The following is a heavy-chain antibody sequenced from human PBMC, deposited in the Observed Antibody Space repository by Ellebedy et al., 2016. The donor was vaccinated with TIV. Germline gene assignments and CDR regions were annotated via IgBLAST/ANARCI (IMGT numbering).Heavy chain of an antibody. CDR1: GFTFSSYS. J-gene: IGHJ4*02. V-gene: IGHV3-48*02. CDR2: ISSSSSTI. Sequence: GESLKISCAASGFTFSSYSMNWVFHAPGKGLEWVSYISSSSSTIYYADSVKGRFTISRDNAKNSLYLQMNNLRDEDTAVYYCARVDSSGWYKAYDYWGQGTLVTVSS. CDR3: ARVDSSGWYKAYDY. D-gene: IGHD6-19*01.